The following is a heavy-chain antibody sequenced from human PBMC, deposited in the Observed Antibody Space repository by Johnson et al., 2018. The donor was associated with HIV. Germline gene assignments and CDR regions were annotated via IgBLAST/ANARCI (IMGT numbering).Heavy chain of an antibody. J-gene: IGHJ3*02. CDR2: IKTKTDGGTT. CDR1: GFTFSNAW. Sequence: EVQLLESGGGLVKPGGSLRLSCVASGFTFSNAWMSWVRQAPGKGLEWVGRIKTKTDGGTTDYAAPVKGRFTISRDDSKNTLYLQIDSLRAEDTAMYYCARDGVYSSPWDAFDIWGQGTMVTVSS. D-gene: IGHD6-13*01. CDR3: ARDGVYSSPWDAFDI. V-gene: IGHV3-15*01.